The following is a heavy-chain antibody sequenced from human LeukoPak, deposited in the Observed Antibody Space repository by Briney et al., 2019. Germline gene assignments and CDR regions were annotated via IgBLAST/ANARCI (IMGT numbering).Heavy chain of an antibody. V-gene: IGHV4-59*01. CDR3: ARDRPGIAVAGDAFDI. CDR2: IQNRGST. Sequence: PSETLSLTCTVSGGSISSYYWSWIRQPPGKGLEWIGYIQNRGSTNYNPSLKSRVTISVDTPKNQFSLKLRSVAAADTAVYYCARDRPGIAVAGDAFDIWGRGTMVIVSS. CDR1: GGSISSYY. D-gene: IGHD6-19*01. J-gene: IGHJ3*02.